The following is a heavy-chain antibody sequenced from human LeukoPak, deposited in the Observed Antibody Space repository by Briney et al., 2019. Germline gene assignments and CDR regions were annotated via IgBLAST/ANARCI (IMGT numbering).Heavy chain of an antibody. Sequence: TSSETLSFTCAVSGYSISSGYYWGWIRQPPRKWLEWIGSIYHSASTYYNPSLKIRVTISVDTSKDYISLKMISSTAAATSEYYCARQEYSSSGPFNYWGQGTLVTVSS. CDR2: IYHSAST. CDR3: ARQEYSSSGPFNY. V-gene: IGHV4-38-2*01. D-gene: IGHD6-6*01. J-gene: IGHJ4*02. CDR1: GYSISSGYY.